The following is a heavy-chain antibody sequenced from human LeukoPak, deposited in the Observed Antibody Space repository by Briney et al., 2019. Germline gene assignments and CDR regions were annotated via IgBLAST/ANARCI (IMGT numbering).Heavy chain of an antibody. CDR3: ARGYGSSGNEKIFDY. V-gene: IGHV3-74*01. J-gene: IGHJ4*02. D-gene: IGHD5-12*01. CDR1: GFTFSTYW. Sequence: PGGSLRLSCAASGFTFSTYWMHWVRQAPGKGLVWVSRIKSDGSSTRYADSVKGRFTMSRDNAKNTVYLQMNTLRAEDTAVYYCARGYGSSGNEKIFDYWGQGTLVTVSS. CDR2: IKSDGSST.